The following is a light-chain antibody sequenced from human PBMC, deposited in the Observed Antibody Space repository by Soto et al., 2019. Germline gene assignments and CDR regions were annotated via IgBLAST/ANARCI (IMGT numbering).Light chain of an antibody. J-gene: IGKJ1*01. CDR1: QSVSGY. CDR2: AAS. Sequence: DIQMTQSPSSLSASVGDRVTITCRTSQSVSGYLNWYQQEPGKAHKLLIYAASSLQSGVQSRFSGSGSETDFTLTIRSLQPEDFATYYCKQSYNIPRTVGQWTKVDIK. CDR3: KQSYNIPRT. V-gene: IGKV1-39*01.